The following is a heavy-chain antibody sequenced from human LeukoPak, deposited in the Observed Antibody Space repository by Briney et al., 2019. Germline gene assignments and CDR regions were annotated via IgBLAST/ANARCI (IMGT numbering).Heavy chain of an antibody. CDR2: IYPGDSDT. D-gene: IGHD6-13*01. V-gene: IGHV5-51*01. CDR1: GYSFTSYW. CDR3: ARQSKGQTSPPGSGTKPGGYYYYYGMDV. J-gene: IGHJ6*02. Sequence: PGESLKISCKGSGYSFTSYWIGWVRQMPGKGLEWMGIIYPGDSDTRYSPSFQGQVTISADKSISTAYLQWSSLKASDTAMYYCARQSKGQTSPPGSGTKPGGYYYYYGMDVWGQGTTVTVSS.